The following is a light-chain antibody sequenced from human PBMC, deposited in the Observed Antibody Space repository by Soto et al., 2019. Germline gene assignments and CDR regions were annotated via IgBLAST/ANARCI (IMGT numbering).Light chain of an antibody. CDR1: SSNIGSKT. J-gene: IGLJ1*01. V-gene: IGLV1-44*01. CDR3: AALDASLKGYV. CDR2: NSY. Sequence: QSVMTQPRSGSGTPGQRVTFSCTGSSSNIGSKTVNWYQQLPGTVPKLLIYNSYQRPSGVPDRFSGSKSGTSASLAISGLQSEDEADYYCAALDASLKGYVFGAGTKVTVL.